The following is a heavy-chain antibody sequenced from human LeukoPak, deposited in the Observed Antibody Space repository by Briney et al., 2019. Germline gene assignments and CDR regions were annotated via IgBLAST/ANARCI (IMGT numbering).Heavy chain of an antibody. CDR2: IYYSGST. V-gene: IGHV4-59*01. Sequence: SETLSLTCTVSGGSISSYYWSWIRQPPGKGLEWIGYIYYSGSTNYNPSLKSRVTISVDTSKNQFSLKLSSVTAADTAVYYCARVRGHYGSSGYYYSYFDYWGQGTLVTVSS. CDR3: ARVRGHYGSSGYYYSYFDY. D-gene: IGHD3-22*01. CDR1: GGSISSYY. J-gene: IGHJ4*02.